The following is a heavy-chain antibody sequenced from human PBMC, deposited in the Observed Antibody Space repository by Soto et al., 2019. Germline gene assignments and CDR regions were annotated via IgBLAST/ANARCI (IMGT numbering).Heavy chain of an antibody. J-gene: IGHJ4*02. CDR1: GFTFSSYG. Sequence: GGSLRLSCAASGFTFSSYGMHWVRQAPGKGLEWVAVISYDGSNKYYADSVKGRFTISRDNSKNTLYLQMNSLRAEDTAVYYCAREVGAVAGPFDYWGQGTLVTVSS. V-gene: IGHV3-30*03. CDR3: AREVGAVAGPFDY. CDR2: ISYDGSNK. D-gene: IGHD6-19*01.